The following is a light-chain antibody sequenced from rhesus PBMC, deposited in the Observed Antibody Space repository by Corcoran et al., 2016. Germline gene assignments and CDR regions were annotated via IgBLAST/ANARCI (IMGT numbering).Light chain of an antibody. CDR3: LQHNSYPYS. V-gene: IGKV1-28*03. CDR1: QGISSY. CDR2: AAS. Sequence: DIQMTQSPSSLSASVGDTVTITCRASQGISSYLNWFQQKPGKAPKLLIYAASRLESGVPSRFSGSGCGTDFTITISSLQPEDFAVYYCLQHNSYPYSFGQGTKVEIK. J-gene: IGKJ2*01.